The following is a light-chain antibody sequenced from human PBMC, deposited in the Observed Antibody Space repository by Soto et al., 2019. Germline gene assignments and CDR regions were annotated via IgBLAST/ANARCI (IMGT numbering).Light chain of an antibody. CDR1: SSDVGTYNY. Sequence: QSVLTQPRSVSGSPGQSVTISCAGTSSDVGTYNYVSWYQQHPGKATQHIIYDVMQRPSGVPDRFSGSKSDNTASLTISGLQAEDEADYYCCSYAGRYTYVFGTGTKVTVL. CDR2: DVM. J-gene: IGLJ1*01. CDR3: CSYAGRYTYV. V-gene: IGLV2-11*01.